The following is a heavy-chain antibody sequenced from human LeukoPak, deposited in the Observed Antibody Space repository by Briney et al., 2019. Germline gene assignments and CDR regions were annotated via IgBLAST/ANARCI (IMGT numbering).Heavy chain of an antibody. D-gene: IGHD6-13*01. CDR2: MNPNSGNT. CDR3: ARVYRYSSSWYRPFDY. Sequence: ASVKVSCKASGYTFTSYDINWVRQATGQGLEWMGWMNPNSGNTGYAQKFQGRVTITRNTSISTAYMELSSLRSEDTAVYYCARVYRYSSSWYRPFDYWGQGTLVTVSS. CDR1: GYTFTSYD. V-gene: IGHV1-8*03. J-gene: IGHJ4*02.